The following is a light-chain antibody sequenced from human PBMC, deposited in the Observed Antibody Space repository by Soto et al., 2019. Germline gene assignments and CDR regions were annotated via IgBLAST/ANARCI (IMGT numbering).Light chain of an antibody. Sequence: QPVLTQPPSVSGAPGQRVTISCTGSSSNIGAGYDVHWYQQLPGTAPKLLIYGNSNRPSGVPDRFSGYKSGTSASLAITGLRAEDEADYYCQSYDSSLSGWVFGGGTQRTVL. CDR1: SSNIGAGYD. J-gene: IGLJ3*02. CDR3: QSYDSSLSGWV. V-gene: IGLV1-40*01. CDR2: GNS.